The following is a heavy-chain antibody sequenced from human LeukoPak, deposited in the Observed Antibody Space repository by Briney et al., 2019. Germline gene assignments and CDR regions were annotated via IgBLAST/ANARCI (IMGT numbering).Heavy chain of an antibody. CDR1: GVTFSSYW. D-gene: IGHD3-10*01. J-gene: IGHJ1*01. CDR2: IKQDGSEK. Sequence: GGSLRLSCAASGVTFSSYWVTGVRQAPGKGLEWVANIKQDGSEKYYVDSVKGRFTISRDNARNSLYLQMNSLRAEDTAVYYCARDTMSGSSSFEHWGQGTLVTVSS. CDR3: ARDTMSGSSSFEH. V-gene: IGHV3-7*01.